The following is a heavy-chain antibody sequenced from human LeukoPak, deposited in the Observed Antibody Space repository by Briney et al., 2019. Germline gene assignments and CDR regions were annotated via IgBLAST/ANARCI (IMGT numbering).Heavy chain of an antibody. CDR3: ARSRTEWLVGGFCDY. J-gene: IGHJ4*02. D-gene: IGHD6-19*01. Sequence: KPSETLSLTCTVSGGSISSSSYYWGWIRQPPGKGLEWIGSIYYSGSTYYNPSLKSRVTISVDTSKNQFSLKLSSVTAADTAVYYCARSRTEWLVGGFCDYWGQGTLVTVSS. V-gene: IGHV4-39*01. CDR2: IYYSGST. CDR1: GGSISSSSYY.